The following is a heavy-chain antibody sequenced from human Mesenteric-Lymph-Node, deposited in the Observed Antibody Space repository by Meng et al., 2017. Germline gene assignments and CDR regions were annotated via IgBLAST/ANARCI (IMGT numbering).Heavy chain of an antibody. Sequence: GGSLRLSCAASGFTFSSYAMHWVRQAPGKGLEWVAVISYDGSNKYYADSVKGRFTISRDNSKNTLYLQMNSLRAEDTAVYYCAWFGELFFSPFFDVWGQGTTVTVSS. D-gene: IGHD3-10*01. CDR2: ISYDGSNK. CDR1: GFTFSSYA. CDR3: AWFGELFFSPFFDV. V-gene: IGHV3-30*04. J-gene: IGHJ6*02.